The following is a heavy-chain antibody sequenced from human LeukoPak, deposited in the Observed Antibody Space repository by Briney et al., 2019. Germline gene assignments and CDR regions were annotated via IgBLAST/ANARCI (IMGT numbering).Heavy chain of an antibody. V-gene: IGHV4-30-4*07. D-gene: IGHD5-12*01. J-gene: IGHJ3*02. CDR2: IYDTGRT. Sequence: SQTLSLTCAVSGGSLSSGAYAWTWIRQSPGRGLEWIGFIYDTGRTSYNPSLESRVIISVGKSKDQFYLKVNSVIAVDTATYYCARIYWTTDVFDIGGQGTMVIVSS. CDR1: GGSLSSGAYA. CDR3: ARIYWTTDVFDI.